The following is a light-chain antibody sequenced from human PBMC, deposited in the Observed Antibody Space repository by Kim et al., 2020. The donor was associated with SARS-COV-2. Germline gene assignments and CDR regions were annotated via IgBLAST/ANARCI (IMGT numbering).Light chain of an antibody. CDR3: QSYESSNNQV. V-gene: IGLV6-57*01. CDR2: ENN. J-gene: IGLJ3*02. Sequence: TVTISCTRSSGSIASNYVQWHQQRPGSSPTTVIYENNQRPSGVPDRFSGSIDSASNSASLTISGLKTEDEADYYCQSYESSNNQVFGGGTKVTVL. CDR1: SGSIASNY.